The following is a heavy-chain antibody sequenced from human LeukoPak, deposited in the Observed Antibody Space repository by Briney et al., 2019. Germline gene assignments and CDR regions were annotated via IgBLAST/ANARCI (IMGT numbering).Heavy chain of an antibody. CDR2: IYYSGST. V-gene: IGHV4-59*01. CDR1: GGSISSYY. Sequence: NLSETLSLTCTVSGGSISSYYWSWLRQPPGKGLEWIGYIYYSGSTNYNPSLKSRVTISVDTSKNQFSLKLSSVTAADTAVYYCAREGAPTSYYYYMDVWGKGTTVTVSS. J-gene: IGHJ6*03. D-gene: IGHD1-26*01. CDR3: AREGAPTSYYYYMDV.